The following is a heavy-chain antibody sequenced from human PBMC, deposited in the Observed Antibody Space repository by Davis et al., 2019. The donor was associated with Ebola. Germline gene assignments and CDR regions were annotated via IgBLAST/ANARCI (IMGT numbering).Heavy chain of an antibody. CDR1: GYTFTGYY. CDR3: ARESPAFGVVIGI. D-gene: IGHD3-3*01. J-gene: IGHJ3*02. Sequence: ASVKVSCKASGYTFTGYYIHWVRQAPGQGLEWMGWINPNSGGTNYAQKFQGRVTMTRDTSISTAYMELSRLRSDDTAVYYCARESPAFGVVIGIWGQGTMVTVSS. CDR2: INPNSGGT. V-gene: IGHV1-2*02.